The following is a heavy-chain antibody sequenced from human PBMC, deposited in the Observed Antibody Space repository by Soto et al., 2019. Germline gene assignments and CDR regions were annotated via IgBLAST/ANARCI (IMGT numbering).Heavy chain of an antibody. CDR3: ARDIASSGWYEMIYYYYGMDV. J-gene: IGHJ6*02. CDR1: GFTFSSYS. Sequence: EVQLVESGGGLVKPGGSLRLSCAASGFTFSSYSMNWVRQAPGKGLEWVSSISSSSSYIYYADSVKGRFTISRDNAKNSLDLQMNSLRAEDTAVYYCARDIASSGWYEMIYYYYGMDVWGQGTTVTVSS. CDR2: ISSSSSYI. D-gene: IGHD6-19*01. V-gene: IGHV3-21*01.